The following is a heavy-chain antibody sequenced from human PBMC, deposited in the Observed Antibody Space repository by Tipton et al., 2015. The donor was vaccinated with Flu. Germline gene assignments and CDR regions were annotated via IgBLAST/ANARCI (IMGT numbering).Heavy chain of an antibody. J-gene: IGHJ4*02. CDR3: ARDWVGATGPFDY. CDR1: GFTFSSYE. Sequence: SLRLSCAAFGFTFSSYEMNWVRQAPGKGLEWASYISSSGSTIYYADSVKGRFTISRDNAKNSLYLQMNSLRAEDTAVYYCARDWVGATGPFDYWGQGTLVTVSS. D-gene: IGHD1-26*01. CDR2: ISSSGSTI. V-gene: IGHV3-48*03.